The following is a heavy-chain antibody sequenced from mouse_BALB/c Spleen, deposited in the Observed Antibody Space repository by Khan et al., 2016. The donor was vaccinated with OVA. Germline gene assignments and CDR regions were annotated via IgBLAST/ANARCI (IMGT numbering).Heavy chain of an antibody. CDR1: GYTFTSYW. J-gene: IGHJ3*01. CDR3: ANHGSSSAWLTY. CDR2: INPSTGYT. V-gene: IGHV1-7*01. D-gene: IGHD1-1*01. Sequence: QIQLVQSGAELAKPGASVKMSCKASGYTFTSYWMHWVKQRPGQGLEWIGYINPSTGYTEYNQRFKDKAKLTADKSSSTAYMQLSSLTSEESAVYYCANHGSSSAWLTYWGQGTLVTVSA.